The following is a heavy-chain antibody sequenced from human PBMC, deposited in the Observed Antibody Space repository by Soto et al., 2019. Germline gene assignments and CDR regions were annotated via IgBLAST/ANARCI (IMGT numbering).Heavy chain of an antibody. V-gene: IGHV2-5*02. D-gene: IGHD3-10*01. CDR1: GFSLSTSGVG. J-gene: IGHJ4*02. CDR3: AHRRSYGSGSYFDY. Sequence: QITLKESGPTLVKPTQPLTLTCTFSGFSLSTSGVGVGWIRQPPGKALEWLALIYWDDDKRYSPSLKRRLTIPKDTSKNQVVLTMTNMDPVDTATYYCAHRRSYGSGSYFDYWGQGTLVTVSS. CDR2: IYWDDDK.